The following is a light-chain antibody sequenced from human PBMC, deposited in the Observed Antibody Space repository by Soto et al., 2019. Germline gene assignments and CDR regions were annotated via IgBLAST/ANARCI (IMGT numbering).Light chain of an antibody. Sequence: QSVLTQPASVSGSPGQSITISCTGTSSDVGTYNYVSWYHHRPGKAPKLMIYDVSYRPSGVSNRFSGSKSANTASLTISGLQAEDEADYYCSSYTTSNTQVFGGGTKLTVL. CDR2: DVS. V-gene: IGLV2-14*01. CDR1: SSDVGTYNY. CDR3: SSYTTSNTQV. J-gene: IGLJ3*02.